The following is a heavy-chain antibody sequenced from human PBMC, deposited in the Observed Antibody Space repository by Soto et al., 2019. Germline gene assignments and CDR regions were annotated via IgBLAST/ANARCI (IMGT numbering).Heavy chain of an antibody. Sequence: SETLSLTCTVSGGSISSYYWSWIRQPPGKGLEWIGYIYSSGSTNYTPSLKSRVTISVDTTKNQFSLKLSSVTAAHTAVYYCARHYYDSSGYGALYNCFDPWGQGTLITVSS. CDR3: ARHYYDSSGYGALYNCFDP. J-gene: IGHJ5*02. CDR1: GGSISSYY. CDR2: IYSSGST. V-gene: IGHV4-59*08. D-gene: IGHD3-22*01.